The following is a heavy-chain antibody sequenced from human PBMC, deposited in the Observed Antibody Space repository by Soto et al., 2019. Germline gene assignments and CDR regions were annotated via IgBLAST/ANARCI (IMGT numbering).Heavy chain of an antibody. CDR3: AADYSIAVAGPRGFDI. CDR1: GYTFTSYG. D-gene: IGHD6-19*01. J-gene: IGHJ3*02. V-gene: IGHV1-18*01. CDR2: ISAYNGNT. Sequence: GASVKVSCKASGYTFTSYGISWVRQAPGQGLEWMGWISAYNGNTNYAQKFQERVTITRDMSTSTAYMELSNLRSEDTAVYYCAADYSIAVAGPRGFDIWGQGTMVTVSS.